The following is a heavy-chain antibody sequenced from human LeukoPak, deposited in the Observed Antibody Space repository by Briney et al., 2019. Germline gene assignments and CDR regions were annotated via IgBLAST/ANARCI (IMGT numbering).Heavy chain of an antibody. V-gene: IGHV3-53*01. CDR3: ARASTTTTIFDP. D-gene: IGHD5/OR15-5a*01. CDR2: LYSGGTT. J-gene: IGHJ5*02. Sequence: GGSLRLSCAASGFTVSSNYMSWVRQAPGEGLEWVSALYSGGTTYYADSVKGRFTISRDNSKNTVYLQMNSLRAEDTAVYYCARASTTTTIFDPWGQGALVTVS. CDR1: GFTVSSNY.